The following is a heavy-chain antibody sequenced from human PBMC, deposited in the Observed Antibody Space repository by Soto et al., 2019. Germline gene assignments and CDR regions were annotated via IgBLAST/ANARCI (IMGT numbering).Heavy chain of an antibody. CDR1: GGSISSGGYS. CDR2: IFHSGST. J-gene: IGHJ4*02. CDR3: ARAGAATLSDY. D-gene: IGHD2-15*01. Sequence: SETLSLTCAVSGGSISSGGYSWSWLRQPPGKGLEWIGYIFHSGSTYYNPSLKSRVTISVDGSKNHFSLELSSVTAADTAVYYCARAGAATLSDYWGQGTLVTVSS. V-gene: IGHV4-30-2*01.